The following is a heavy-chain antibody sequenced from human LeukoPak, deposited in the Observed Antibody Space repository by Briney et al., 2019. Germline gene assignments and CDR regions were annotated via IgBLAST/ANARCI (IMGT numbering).Heavy chain of an antibody. J-gene: IGHJ4*02. Sequence: PGGSLRLSCAASGFTFSSYGMHWVRRAPGKGLEWVAFIRYDGSNKYYADSVKGRFTISRDNSKNTLYLQMNSLRAEDTAVYYCAKGTGFWSADLYWGQGTLVTVSS. D-gene: IGHD3-3*01. CDR3: AKGTGFWSADLY. CDR1: GFTFSSYG. CDR2: IRYDGSNK. V-gene: IGHV3-30*02.